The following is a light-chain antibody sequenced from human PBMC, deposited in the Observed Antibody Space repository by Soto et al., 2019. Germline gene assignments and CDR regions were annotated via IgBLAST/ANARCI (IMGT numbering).Light chain of an antibody. CDR2: DAS. CDR3: QQYKDYTWT. J-gene: IGKJ1*01. CDR1: QSVSSY. V-gene: IGKV3-11*01. Sequence: EIVLTQSPGTLSLPPGDRATLSCRASQSVSSYLAWYQQKPGQPPRLLIYDASNRATGIPARFSGSGSGTEFTLTISSLQPDDFTTFYCQQYKDYTWTFGQGTKVDIK.